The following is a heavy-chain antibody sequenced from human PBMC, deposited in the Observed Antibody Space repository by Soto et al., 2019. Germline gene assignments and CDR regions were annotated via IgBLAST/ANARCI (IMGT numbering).Heavy chain of an antibody. V-gene: IGHV5-51*01. CDR3: ATEGRSVFNDMDV. CDR1: GYSFYTFW. Sequence: PGGSLKIFCKGSGYSFYTFWIGWVRQMPGKGLEWMGIIYLGDSDTRYSPSFQGQVTISADKSISTAYLQWSSLTASDTAMYYCATEGRSVFNDMDVWGQGTTVTVSS. D-gene: IGHD6-19*01. J-gene: IGHJ6*02. CDR2: IYLGDSDT.